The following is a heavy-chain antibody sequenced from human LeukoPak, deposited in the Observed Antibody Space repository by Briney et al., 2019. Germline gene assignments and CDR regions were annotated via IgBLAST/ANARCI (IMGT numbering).Heavy chain of an antibody. Sequence: GGSLRLSCAASGFTFSSYAMSWVRQAPGKGLEWVSAISGSGGGTYYADSVKGRFTISRDNSKNTLYLQMNSLRAEDTAVYYCAKDGFTLKGIAVAGFAFDIWGQGTMVTVSS. CDR2: ISGSGGGT. J-gene: IGHJ3*02. V-gene: IGHV3-23*01. D-gene: IGHD6-19*01. CDR3: AKDGFTLKGIAVAGFAFDI. CDR1: GFTFSSYA.